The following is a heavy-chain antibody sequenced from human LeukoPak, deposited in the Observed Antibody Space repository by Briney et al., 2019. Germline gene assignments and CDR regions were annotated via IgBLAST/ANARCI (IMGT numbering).Heavy chain of an antibody. J-gene: IGHJ4*02. V-gene: IGHV3-30*01. Sequence: GGSLRLSCAASGFTFSDYILDWVRQAPGKALEWVAVISYDGSKKYYADSVKGRFTISRDNSKNTLYLQMNSLRAEDTAVYYCARDGSSTRMDFDYWGQGTLVTVSS. D-gene: IGHD2-2*01. CDR2: ISYDGSKK. CDR3: ARDGSSTRMDFDY. CDR1: GFTFSDYI.